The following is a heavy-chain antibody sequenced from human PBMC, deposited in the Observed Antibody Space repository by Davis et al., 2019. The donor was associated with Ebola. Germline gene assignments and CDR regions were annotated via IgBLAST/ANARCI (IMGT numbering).Heavy chain of an antibody. CDR3: ARDMLVAGSLDY. J-gene: IGHJ4*02. Sequence: GESLKISCAASGFTFSSYAMHWVRQAPGKGLEWVAVISYDGSNKYYADSVKGRFTISRDNSKNTLYLQMNSLRAEDTAVYYCARDMLVAGSLDYWGQGTLVTVSS. D-gene: IGHD6-19*01. CDR2: ISYDGSNK. V-gene: IGHV3-30-3*01. CDR1: GFTFSSYA.